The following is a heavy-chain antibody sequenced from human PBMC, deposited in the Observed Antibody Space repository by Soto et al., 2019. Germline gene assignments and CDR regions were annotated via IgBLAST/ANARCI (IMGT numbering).Heavy chain of an antibody. CDR1: GYTFTSYD. CDR2: MNPNNGNT. Sequence: ASVKVSCKASGYTFTSYDMNWVRQATGQGLEWMGYMNPNNGNTGYAQKFQGRVTMTRNTSISTAYMELSSLRSEDTAVYCCARERSAAGTGWFDPWGQGTLVTVSS. J-gene: IGHJ5*02. V-gene: IGHV1-8*01. CDR3: ARERSAAGTGWFDP. D-gene: IGHD6-13*01.